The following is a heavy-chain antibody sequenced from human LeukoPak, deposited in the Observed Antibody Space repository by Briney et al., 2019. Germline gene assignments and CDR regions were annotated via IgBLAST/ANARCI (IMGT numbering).Heavy chain of an antibody. D-gene: IGHD1-26*01. J-gene: IGHJ2*01. CDR2: IIPILGIA. CDR3: ARAPWPELWYFDL. V-gene: IGHV1-69*04. CDR1: GGTFSSYA. Sequence: ASVKVSCKASGGTFSSYAISWVRQAPGQGLEWMGRIIPILGIANYAQKFQGRVTITADKSTSTAYMELSSLRSEDTAVYYCARAPWPELWYFDLWGRGTLVTVSS.